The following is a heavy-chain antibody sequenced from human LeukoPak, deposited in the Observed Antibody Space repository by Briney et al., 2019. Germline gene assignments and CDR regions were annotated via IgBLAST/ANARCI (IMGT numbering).Heavy chain of an antibody. CDR2: INHSGST. CDR1: GGSFSGYY. D-gene: IGHD5-18*01. V-gene: IGHV4-34*01. CDR3: ARGARNTAMVPFDY. Sequence: PSETLSLTCAVYGGSFSGYYWSWIRQPPGKGLEWIGEINHSGSTNYNPSLKSRVTISVDTSKNQFSLKLSSVTAADTAVYYCARGARNTAMVPFDYWGQGTLVTVSS. J-gene: IGHJ4*02.